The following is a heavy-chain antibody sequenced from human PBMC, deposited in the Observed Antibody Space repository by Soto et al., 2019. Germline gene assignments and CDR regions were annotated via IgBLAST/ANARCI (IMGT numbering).Heavy chain of an antibody. CDR2: IYSGGST. CDR3: ARDRYYYDRRPLNWYFEL. D-gene: IGHD3-22*01. V-gene: IGHV3-66*01. Sequence: EVQLVESGGGLVQPGGSLRLSCAASGFTVSSNYMSWVRQAPGKGLEWVSVIYSGGSTYYADSVKGRFTISRDNSKNTLYLQMNSLRAEDTAVYYCARDRYYYDRRPLNWYFELWGRGTLVTVSS. J-gene: IGHJ2*01. CDR1: GFTVSSNY.